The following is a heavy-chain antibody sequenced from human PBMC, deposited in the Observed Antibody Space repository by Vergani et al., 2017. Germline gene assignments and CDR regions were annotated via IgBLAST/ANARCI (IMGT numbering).Heavy chain of an antibody. V-gene: IGHV1-69*15. CDR3: ARDNTVAVATPRYYNGLDV. D-gene: IGHD2-2*01. Sequence: QVQLVQSGTEVMKPGSSVKVSCKASGGTFSSYVINWVRQAPGQGLGWMGRVLPMFGTANYAQKFQGRVTITADESTSTSYMTLSSLRSDDTAAYYCARDNTVAVATPRYYNGLDVWGQGTTVTVS. J-gene: IGHJ6*02. CDR2: VLPMFGTA. CDR1: GGTFSSYV.